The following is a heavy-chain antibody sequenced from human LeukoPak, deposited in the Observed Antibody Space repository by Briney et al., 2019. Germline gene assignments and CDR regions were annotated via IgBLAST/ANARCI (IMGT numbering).Heavy chain of an antibody. Sequence: GGSLRLSCAASGFTFSSYWMSWVRQAPGKGLVWVSRINSDGSSTSYADSVKGRFTISRDNAKNTLYLQMNSLRAEDTAVYYCAKPRSGSYYFDAFDIWGQGTMVTVSS. CDR2: INSDGSST. D-gene: IGHD3-10*01. CDR1: GFTFSSYW. V-gene: IGHV3-74*01. J-gene: IGHJ3*02. CDR3: AKPRSGSYYFDAFDI.